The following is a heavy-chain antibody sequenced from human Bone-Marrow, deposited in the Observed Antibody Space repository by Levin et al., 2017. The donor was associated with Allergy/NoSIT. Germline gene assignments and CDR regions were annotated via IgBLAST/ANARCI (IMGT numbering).Heavy chain of an antibody. CDR2: INNDGSDT. CDR1: GFTFSSYW. CDR3: ARDRPHNWFDP. J-gene: IGHJ5*02. V-gene: IGHV3-74*01. Sequence: PGESLKISCAASGFTFSSYWMHWVRQAPGKGLVWVSRINNDGSDTTYAESVKGRFTVSRDNAKNTLYLQMNSLRAEDTAVYYCARDRPHNWFDPWGQGTLVTVSS.